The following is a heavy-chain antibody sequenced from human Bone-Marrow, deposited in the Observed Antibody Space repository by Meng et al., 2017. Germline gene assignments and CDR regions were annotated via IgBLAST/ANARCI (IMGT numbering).Heavy chain of an antibody. CDR3: ARDRDGSDY. V-gene: IGHV4-38-2*02. J-gene: IGHJ4*02. CDR1: GYSISSGYY. CDR2: IYHSGST. Sequence: SETLSLTCTVSGYSISSGYYWGWIRQPPGKGLEWIGSIYHSGSTYYNPSLKSRVTISVDTSKNQFSLKLSSVTAADTAVYYCARDRDGSDYWGQGTLVTVSS. D-gene: IGHD1-1*01.